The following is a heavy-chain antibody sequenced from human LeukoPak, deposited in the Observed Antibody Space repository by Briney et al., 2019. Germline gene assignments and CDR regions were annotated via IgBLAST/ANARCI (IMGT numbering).Heavy chain of an antibody. CDR2: IYHSGST. CDR1: GGSISSDDYY. Sequence: PSETLSLTCTVSGGSISSDDYYWSWIRQPPGKGLEWIGNIYHSGSTYYNPSLKSRVTISVDRSKNQFSLKLSSVTAADTAVYYCARGPGSSWYYYYYMDVWGKGTTVTVSS. V-gene: IGHV4-30-4*08. J-gene: IGHJ6*03. D-gene: IGHD6-13*01. CDR3: ARGPGSSWYYYYYMDV.